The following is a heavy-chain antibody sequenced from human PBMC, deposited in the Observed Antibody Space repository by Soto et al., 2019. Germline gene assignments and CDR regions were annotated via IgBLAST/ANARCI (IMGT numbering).Heavy chain of an antibody. CDR3: ARDLGYCRSGTCYREWYDP. CDR2: VRGDNGHT. D-gene: IGHD2-15*01. CDR1: GYPFTTHG. V-gene: IGHV1-18*01. J-gene: IGHJ5*02. Sequence: QVQLVQSGAEVKKPGASVKVSCKASGYPFTTHGISWVRQVPGQGLEWMGWVRGDNGHTNYAHSLQGRVTMTTDTSTNTAYMELRSLRSDDTAVYYCARDLGYCRSGTCYREWYDPWGQGTLVTVSS.